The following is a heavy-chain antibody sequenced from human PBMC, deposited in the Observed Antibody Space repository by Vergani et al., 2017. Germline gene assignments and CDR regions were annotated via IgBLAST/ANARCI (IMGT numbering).Heavy chain of an antibody. CDR2: ISDNGGTT. Sequence: EVQLLESGGGLAQPGGSLRLSCAASGFTFRNYAMTWVRQAPGKGLEWVSIISDNGGTTYYADSVKGRFTISRDNSKDTLYLQMNSLRAEDTAVYYCAREYYDFWSGYYRPYYYYYYMDVWGKGTTVTVSS. CDR3: AREYYDFWSGYYRPYYYYYYMDV. D-gene: IGHD3-3*01. J-gene: IGHJ6*03. CDR1: GFTFRNYA. V-gene: IGHV3-23*01.